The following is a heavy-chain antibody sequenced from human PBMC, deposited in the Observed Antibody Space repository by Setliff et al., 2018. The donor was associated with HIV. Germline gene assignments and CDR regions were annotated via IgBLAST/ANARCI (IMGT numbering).Heavy chain of an antibody. CDR2: VKQDGTET. CDR1: GFRFRSYW. J-gene: IGHJ4*02. CDR3: ARWGSGSYERVFDY. D-gene: IGHD1-26*01. V-gene: IGHV3-7*01. Sequence: PGASLRLSCAASGFRFRSYWMSWVRQAPGKGLESVANVKQDGTETLYVDSVKGRFTISRDNANNLVYLQMNSLRVEDTAVYFCARWGSGSYERVFDYWGQGMLVTVSS.